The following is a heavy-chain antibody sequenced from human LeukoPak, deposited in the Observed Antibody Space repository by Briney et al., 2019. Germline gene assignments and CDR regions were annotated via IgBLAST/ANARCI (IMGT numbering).Heavy chain of an antibody. D-gene: IGHD3-10*01. V-gene: IGHV4-39*01. CDR3: ARPRHYYGSGFDY. Sequence: SETLSLTCTVSGGSISSFSYYWGWIRQPPGKGLEWIGSIYYSGSTYYNPSLKSRVTISVDTSKNQFSLKLSSVTAADTAVYYCARPRHYYGSGFDYWGQGTLVTVSS. J-gene: IGHJ4*02. CDR1: GGSISSFSYY. CDR2: IYYSGST.